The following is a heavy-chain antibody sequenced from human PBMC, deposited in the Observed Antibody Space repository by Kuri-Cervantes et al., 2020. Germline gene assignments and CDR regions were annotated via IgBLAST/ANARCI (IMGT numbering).Heavy chain of an antibody. CDR3: ARIVGALHAFDI. CDR2: IYYSGST. CDR1: GGSISSSSYY. V-gene: IGHV4-39*07. D-gene: IGHD1-26*01. Sequence: GSLRLSCTVSGGSISSSSYYWGWIRQPPGKGLEWIGSIYYSGSTYYNPSLKSRVTISVDTSKNQFSLKLSSVTAADTAVYYCARIVGALHAFDIWGQGTIVTVSS. J-gene: IGHJ3*02.